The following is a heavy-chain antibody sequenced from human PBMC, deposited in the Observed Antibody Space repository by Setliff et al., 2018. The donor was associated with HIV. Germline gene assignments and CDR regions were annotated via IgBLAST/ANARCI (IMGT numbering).Heavy chain of an antibody. J-gene: IGHJ3*01. V-gene: IGHV4-34*01. CDR3: AREERGWSNRGAFDV. Sequence: SETLSLTCAVYGGSFSGYYWSWIRQPPGKGLEWIGEINHSGSTNYSPSLKSRVTISLNTSKNQFSLKLSSVSAADTAVYYCAREERGWSNRGAFDVWGLGTMVTVSS. CDR1: GGSFSGYY. CDR2: INHSGST. D-gene: IGHD6-19*01.